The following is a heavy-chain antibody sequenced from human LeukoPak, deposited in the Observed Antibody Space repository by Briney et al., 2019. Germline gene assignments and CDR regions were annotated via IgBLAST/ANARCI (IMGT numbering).Heavy chain of an antibody. Sequence: PGGSLRLSCAASGFTFSSYWMSWVRQAPGKGLEWVANIKQDGSKKYYVDSVKGRFTISRDNAKNSLYLQMNSLRAEDTAVYYCARDETYYDILTGSKYYYYYYMDVWGKGTTVTVSS. CDR3: ARDETYYDILTGSKYYYYYYMDV. CDR1: GFTFSSYW. D-gene: IGHD3-9*01. J-gene: IGHJ6*03. V-gene: IGHV3-7*01. CDR2: IKQDGSKK.